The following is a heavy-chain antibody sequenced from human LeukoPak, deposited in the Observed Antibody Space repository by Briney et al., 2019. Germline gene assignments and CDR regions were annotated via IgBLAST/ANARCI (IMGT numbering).Heavy chain of an antibody. CDR2: ISGSGGST. CDR3: AKRIVATTKIDY. CDR1: GFTFSSYA. J-gene: IGHJ4*02. V-gene: IGHV3-23*01. Sequence: GGPLRLSCAASGFTFSSYAMSWARQAPGKGLEWVSAISGSGGSTYYADSVKGRFTISRDNSKNTLYLQMNSLRAEDTAVYYRAKRIVATTKIDYWGQGTLVTVSS. D-gene: IGHD5-12*01.